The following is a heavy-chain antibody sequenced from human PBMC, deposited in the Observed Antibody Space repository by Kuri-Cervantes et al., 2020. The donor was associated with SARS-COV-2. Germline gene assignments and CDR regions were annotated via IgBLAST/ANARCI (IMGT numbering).Heavy chain of an antibody. CDR1: GFTFNSSP. V-gene: IGHV3-30-3*01. CDR3: ARGVGYTQPFDS. D-gene: IGHD2-8*02. CDR2: ISYDGSNK. Sequence: LSLTCAASGFTFNSSPMHWVRQTPGKGLGWVALISYDGSNKYYADSVQGRFTISRDNSKNTLYLQMSSLRAEDTAVFYCARGVGYTQPFDSWGQGTLVIVSS. J-gene: IGHJ4*02.